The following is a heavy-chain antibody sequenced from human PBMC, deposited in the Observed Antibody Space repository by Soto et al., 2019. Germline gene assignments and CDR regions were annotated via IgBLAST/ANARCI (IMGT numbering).Heavy chain of an antibody. Sequence: EVQLVESGGGLVQPGESLRLSCAASGFTFSSYWMHWVRQAPGKGLVWVSRINSDGSSTSYAGSVKGRFTISRDNAKNTLYLQMNSRRAEDTAVYYFVRPSLVVAAATREDYWGQGTLVPVSS. CDR2: INSDGSST. CDR1: GFTFSSYW. V-gene: IGHV3-74*01. CDR3: VRPSLVVAAATREDY. D-gene: IGHD2-15*01. J-gene: IGHJ4*02.